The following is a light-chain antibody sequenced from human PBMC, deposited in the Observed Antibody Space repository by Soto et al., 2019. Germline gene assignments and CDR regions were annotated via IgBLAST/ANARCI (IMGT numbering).Light chain of an antibody. Sequence: DIQMTQSPSSLSASVGDRVTITCRASQTVIRYLNWYQQKPGRAPNLLIYAASSLQSWVPSRFSGSGSGTEFTLTISRLQPEDFATYYCQQSDSTLFPFGPGTNV. CDR1: QTVIRY. J-gene: IGKJ3*01. CDR2: AAS. V-gene: IGKV1-39*01. CDR3: QQSDSTLFP.